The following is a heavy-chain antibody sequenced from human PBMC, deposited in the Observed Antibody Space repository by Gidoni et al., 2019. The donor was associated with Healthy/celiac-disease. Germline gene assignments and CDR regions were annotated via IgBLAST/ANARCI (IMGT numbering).Heavy chain of an antibody. CDR3: ARDLGIAVAGGNY. Sequence: EVQLVESGGGLVQPGGSLRLSCAASGFPFSSYEMNWVRQAPGKGLEWVSDISSSGSTIYYADSVKGRFTISRDNAKNSLYLQMNSLRAEDTAVYYCARDLGIAVAGGNYWGQGTLVTVSS. V-gene: IGHV3-48*03. CDR2: ISSSGSTI. J-gene: IGHJ4*02. D-gene: IGHD6-19*01. CDR1: GFPFSSYE.